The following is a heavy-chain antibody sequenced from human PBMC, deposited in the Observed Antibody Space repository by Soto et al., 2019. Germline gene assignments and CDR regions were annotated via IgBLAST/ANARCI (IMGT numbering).Heavy chain of an antibody. J-gene: IGHJ4*02. CDR1: GYTFINYG. CDR2: INTYNGNT. CDR3: ARFLTVTTEDDY. Sequence: QVQLVQSGAEVKKPGASVKVSCKASGYTFINYGISWARQAPGQGLEWMGWINTYNGNTNYAQQVQGRVTKTTDTSTRTDNMELRSLTSDDTAVYYCARFLTVTTEDDYWGQGTLVTVSS. V-gene: IGHV1-18*01. D-gene: IGHD4-17*01.